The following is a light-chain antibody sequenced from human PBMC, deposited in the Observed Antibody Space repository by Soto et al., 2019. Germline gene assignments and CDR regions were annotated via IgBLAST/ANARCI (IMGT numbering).Light chain of an antibody. V-gene: IGLV2-23*01. CDR3: CTYAPSRTLL. CDR2: EGN. Sequence: VQTHRSRVSAYHGKTITISCTGTSSDVGTYNLVTWYQQHPGRVPKLILYEGNKRPSGVSSRFSASKSGNTASLTISGLQAEDEADYFCCTYAPSRTLLFGGGTKVTVL. CDR1: SSDVGTYNL. J-gene: IGLJ2*01.